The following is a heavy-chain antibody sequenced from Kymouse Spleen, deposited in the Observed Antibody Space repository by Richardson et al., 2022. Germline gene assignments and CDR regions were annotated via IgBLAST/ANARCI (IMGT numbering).Heavy chain of an antibody. D-gene: IGHD1-7*01. J-gene: IGHJ4*02. CDR2: IWYDGSNK. CDR1: GFTFSSYG. V-gene: IGHV3-33*01. Sequence: QVQLVESGGGVVQPGRSLRLSCAASGFTFSSYGMHWVRQAPGKGLEWVAVIWYDGSNKYYADSVKGRFTISRDNSKNTLYLQMNSLRAEDTAVYYCAREGITGTTDYFDYWGQGTLVTVSS. CDR3: AREGITGTTDYFDY.